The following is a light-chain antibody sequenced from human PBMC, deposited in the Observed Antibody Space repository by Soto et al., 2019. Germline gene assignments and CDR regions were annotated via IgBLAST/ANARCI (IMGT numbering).Light chain of an antibody. CDR2: DAS. CDR1: QGVSSY. CDR3: QQRSNWHSIT. J-gene: IGKJ5*01. V-gene: IGKV3D-11*01. Sequence: IVLTQSPATLSSSPGASDTLSCRASQGVSSYLAWYQQKPGQAPRLLIYDASNRATGIPARFSGSGPGTDFTLTISSLEPEDFAVYYCQQRSNWHSITFGQGTRLEIK.